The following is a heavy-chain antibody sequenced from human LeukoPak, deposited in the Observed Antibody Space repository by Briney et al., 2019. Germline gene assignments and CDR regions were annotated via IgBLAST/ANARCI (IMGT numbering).Heavy chain of an antibody. CDR1: EGTFSSYA. Sequence: VASVKVSCKASEGTFSSYAISWVRQAPGQGLEWMGGIIPIFGTANYAQKFQGRVTITTDESTSTAYMELSSLRSEDTAVYYCARDQSGYFDLWGRGTLVTVSS. CDR3: ARDQSGYFDL. V-gene: IGHV1-69*05. J-gene: IGHJ2*01. CDR2: IIPIFGTA.